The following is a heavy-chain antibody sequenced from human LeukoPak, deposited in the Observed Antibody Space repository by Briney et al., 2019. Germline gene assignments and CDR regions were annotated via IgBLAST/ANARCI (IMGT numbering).Heavy chain of an antibody. Sequence: ASVKVSCKASGGTFSSYAISWVRQAPGQGLVWMGGIIPIFGTANYAQKFQGRVTITADESTSTAYMELSSLRSEDTAVYYCARAVYGYYDSSGTDYWGQGTLVTVSS. CDR3: ARAVYGYYDSSGTDY. CDR1: GGTFSSYA. V-gene: IGHV1-69*13. J-gene: IGHJ4*02. CDR2: IIPIFGTA. D-gene: IGHD3-22*01.